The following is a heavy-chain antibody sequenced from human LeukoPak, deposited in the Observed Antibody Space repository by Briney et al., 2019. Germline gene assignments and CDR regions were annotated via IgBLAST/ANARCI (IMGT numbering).Heavy chain of an antibody. CDR1: GGSISSYY. J-gene: IGHJ2*01. CDR2: IYYTGST. Sequence: SSETLSLTCTVSGGSISSYYWSWIRQPPGKGLEWIGYIYYTGSTNYNPSLKGRVTISADRSKDQFSLKLSSVTAADTAVYYCARCDCDRETGFDLWGRGTLVTVSS. CDR3: ARCDCDRETGFDL. V-gene: IGHV4-59*01. D-gene: IGHD2-21*02.